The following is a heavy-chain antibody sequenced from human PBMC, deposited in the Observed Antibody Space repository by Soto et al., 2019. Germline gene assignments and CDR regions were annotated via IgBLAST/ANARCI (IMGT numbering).Heavy chain of an antibody. CDR2: MNAKSGDT. J-gene: IGHJ6*02. Sequence: ASVKVSCKASGYTFSDFDINWLRQASGQGPEWMGWMNAKSGDTLFAQRFQGKFNMTWDTSPSTAYMEVGSLTSDDTAMYYCARGNPFNYAGFDVWGQGTTVTVSS. D-gene: IGHD3-16*01. CDR1: GYTFSDFD. CDR3: ARGNPFNYAGFDV. V-gene: IGHV1-8*01.